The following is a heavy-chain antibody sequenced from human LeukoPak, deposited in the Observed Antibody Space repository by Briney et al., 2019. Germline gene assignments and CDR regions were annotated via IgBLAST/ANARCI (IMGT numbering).Heavy chain of an antibody. V-gene: IGHV3-30*02. Sequence: GGSLRLSCAASGFTFSSYGMHWVRQAPGKGLEWVAFIRYDGSNKYYADSVKGRFTISRDNSKSTLYLQVNSLRAEDTAVYYCANASPGYCSSTSCRRPIDYWGQGTLVTVSS. CDR3: ANASPGYCSSTSCRRPIDY. CDR1: GFTFSSYG. J-gene: IGHJ4*02. CDR2: IRYDGSNK. D-gene: IGHD2-2*01.